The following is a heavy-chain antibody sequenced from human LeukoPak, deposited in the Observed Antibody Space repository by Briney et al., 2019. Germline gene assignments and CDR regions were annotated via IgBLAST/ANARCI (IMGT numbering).Heavy chain of an antibody. J-gene: IGHJ4*02. CDR1: GFTFSSYA. Sequence: PGGSLRLSCAASGFTFSSYAMRWVRQAPGKGLEWGSGISSGGRTHYSDSVKGRFTISRDNSKNTLYLQMNSLRAEDTALYYCAKSFDSSGYSHFDSWGQGTLVTVSS. CDR2: ISSGGRT. D-gene: IGHD3-22*01. CDR3: AKSFDSSGYSHFDS. V-gene: IGHV3-23*01.